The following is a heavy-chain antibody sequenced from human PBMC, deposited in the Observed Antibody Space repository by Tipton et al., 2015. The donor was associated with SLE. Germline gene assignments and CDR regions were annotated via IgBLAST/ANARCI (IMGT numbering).Heavy chain of an antibody. CDR3: ARAGAFLTGYYDY. V-gene: IGHV4-59*01. J-gene: IGHJ4*02. CDR2: IYYSGST. CDR1: GGSISGYY. D-gene: IGHD3-9*01. Sequence: TLSLTCTVSGGSISGYYWSWIRQPPGKALEWIGYIYYSGSTNYNPSLKSRVTISVDTSKNQFSLKLSSVTAADTAVYYCARAGAFLTGYYDYWGQGTLVTVSS.